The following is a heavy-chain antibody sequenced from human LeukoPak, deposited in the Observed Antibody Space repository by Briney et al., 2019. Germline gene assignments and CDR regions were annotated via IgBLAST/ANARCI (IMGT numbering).Heavy chain of an antibody. V-gene: IGHV4-34*01. CDR2: INHRGST. J-gene: IGHJ4*02. CDR1: GGSFSGYY. D-gene: IGHD1-1*01. Sequence: SETLSLTCAVYGGSFSGYYWSWIRQAPGKGLEWIGEINHRGSTNYNPSLKSRVTISVDPSKNQFSLKLSSVTGADTAMYYCARDGTTFEYWGQGTLVTVSS. CDR3: ARDGTTFEY.